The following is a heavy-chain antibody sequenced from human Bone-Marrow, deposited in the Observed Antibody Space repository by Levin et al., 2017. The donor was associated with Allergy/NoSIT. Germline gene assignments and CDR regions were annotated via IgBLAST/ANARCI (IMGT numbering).Heavy chain of an antibody. CDR2: ISGSGGST. D-gene: IGHD2-15*01. CDR1: GFTFSSYA. V-gene: IGHV3-23*01. J-gene: IGHJ3*02. CDR3: AKDLPHCSGGSCYSGAFDI. Sequence: GGSLRLSCAASGFTFSSYAMSWVRQAPGKGLEWVSAISGSGGSTYYADSVKGRFTISRDNAKNTLYLQMNSLRAEDTAVYYCAKDLPHCSGGSCYSGAFDIWGQGTMVTVSA.